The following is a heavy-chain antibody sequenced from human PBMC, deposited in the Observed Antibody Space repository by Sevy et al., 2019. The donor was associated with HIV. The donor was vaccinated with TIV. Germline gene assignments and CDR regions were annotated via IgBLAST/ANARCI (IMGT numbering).Heavy chain of an antibody. CDR3: ARDEASVRGAFDI. CDR1: GFTFSSYR. Sequence: GGSLRLSCAASGFTFSSYRMNWVRQAPGKGLEWVSSISSSSSYIYYADSVKGRFTISRDNAKNSLYLQMNSLRAEDKAVYYCARDEASVRGAFDIWGQGTMVTVSS. CDR2: ISSSSSYI. J-gene: IGHJ3*02. V-gene: IGHV3-21*01.